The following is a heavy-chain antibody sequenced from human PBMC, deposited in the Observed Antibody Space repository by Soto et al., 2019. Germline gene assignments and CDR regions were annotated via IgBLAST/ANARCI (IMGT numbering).Heavy chain of an antibody. D-gene: IGHD3-10*01. CDR2: VYVTGTGT. J-gene: IGHJ4*02. CDR3: ARPEGYGSGSYYFDS. Sequence: ASVKVSCKASGYPFTTYHLHWVRQAPGQGLEWMGIVYVTGTGTRSTQKFQGRLTMTRDRSTSTVYMELSSLRSEDTAVYYCARPEGYGSGSYYFDSWGQGTRVTFSS. CDR1: GYPFTTYH. V-gene: IGHV1-46*01.